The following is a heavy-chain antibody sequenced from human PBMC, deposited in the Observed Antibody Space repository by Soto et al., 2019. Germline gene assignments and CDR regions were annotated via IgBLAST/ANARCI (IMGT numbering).Heavy chain of an antibody. CDR2: INSDGSST. D-gene: IGHD2-15*01. CDR1: GFTFSSYW. CDR3: ASPPLPYYYYGMDV. Sequence: PGGSLRLSCAASGFTFSSYWMHWVRQAPGKRLVWVSRINSDGSSTSYADSVKGRFTISRDNAKNTLYLQMNSLRAEDTAVYYCASPPLPYYYYGMDVWGQGTTVTVSS. J-gene: IGHJ6*02. V-gene: IGHV3-74*01.